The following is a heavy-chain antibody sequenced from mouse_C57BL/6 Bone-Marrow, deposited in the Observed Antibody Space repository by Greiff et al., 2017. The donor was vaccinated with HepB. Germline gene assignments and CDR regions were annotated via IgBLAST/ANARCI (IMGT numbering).Heavy chain of an antibody. CDR3: AKIYYDYDDPYWYFDV. V-gene: IGHV1-82*01. D-gene: IGHD2-4*01. J-gene: IGHJ1*03. CDR1: GYAFSSSW. CDR2: IYPGDGDT. Sequence: VQLQQSGPELVKPGASVKISCKASGYAFSSSWMNWVKQRPGKGLEWTGRIYPGDGDTNYNGKFKGKATLTADKSSSTAYMQLSSLTSEDSAVYCCAKIYYDYDDPYWYFDVWGTGTTVTVSS.